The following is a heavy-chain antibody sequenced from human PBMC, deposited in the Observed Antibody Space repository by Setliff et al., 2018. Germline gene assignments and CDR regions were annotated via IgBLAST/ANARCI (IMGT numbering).Heavy chain of an antibody. CDR2: INPDTGYS. Sequence: ASVKVSCKASGYTFTGPYMHWVRQAPGQGLEWMGWINPDTGYSKYAQKFQGRVTLTRDMSLTTAYMELRSLTSDDTAVYYCATQTAAYYFDYWGQGALVTVSS. V-gene: IGHV1-2*02. D-gene: IGHD6-13*01. CDR1: GYTFTGPY. J-gene: IGHJ4*02. CDR3: ATQTAAYYFDY.